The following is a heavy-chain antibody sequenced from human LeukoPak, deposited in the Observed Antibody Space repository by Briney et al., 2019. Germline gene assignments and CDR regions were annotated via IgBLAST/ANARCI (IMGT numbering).Heavy chain of an antibody. CDR2: IYYSRST. CDR1: GGSISSNNYY. V-gene: IGHV4-39*02. CDR3: ARLVSSSWADY. J-gene: IGHJ4*02. D-gene: IGHD6-13*01. Sequence: SETLSLTCIVSGGSISSNNYYWSYIRQPPGKGLEWIGSIYYSRSTYYNSSLKSRVTISVDTSKNHFSLKLTSVTAADTAVYYCARLVSSSWADYWGQGTLVTVSS.